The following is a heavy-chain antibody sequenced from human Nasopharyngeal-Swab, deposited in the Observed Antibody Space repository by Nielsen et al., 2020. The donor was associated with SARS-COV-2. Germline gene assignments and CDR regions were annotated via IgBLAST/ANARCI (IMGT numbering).Heavy chain of an antibody. V-gene: IGHV3-48*04. J-gene: IGHJ4*02. CDR3: ARDPPADFWSGYYLDY. D-gene: IGHD3-3*01. CDR2: ISSSSSTI. Sequence: WIRQPPGKGLEWVSYISSSSSTIYYADSVKGRFTISRDNAKNSLYLQMNSLRAEDTAVYYCARDPPADFWSGYYLDYWGQGTLGTVSS.